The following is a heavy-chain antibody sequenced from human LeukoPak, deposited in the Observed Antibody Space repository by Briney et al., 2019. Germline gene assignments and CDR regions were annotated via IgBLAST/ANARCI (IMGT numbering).Heavy chain of an antibody. CDR2: IYYSGGT. CDR1: GGSISGYN. CDR3: GRLYESDGYTDWSEP. V-gene: IGHV4-59*01. D-gene: IGHD3-22*01. Sequence: PSETLSLTCAVSGGSISGYNWSWIRKPPGRGEGRMGYIYYSGGTNYNPSLKSRVTISVDKSKNQFSLKMSSVTAAGTAVYFCGRLYESDGYTDWSEPWGHGTPFTVSS. J-gene: IGHJ5*02.